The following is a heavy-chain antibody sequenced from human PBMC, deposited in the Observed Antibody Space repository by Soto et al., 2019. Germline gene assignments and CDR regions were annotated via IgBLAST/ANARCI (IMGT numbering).Heavy chain of an antibody. CDR1: GFTFRSYW. J-gene: IGHJ6*03. V-gene: IGHV3-74*01. CDR2: INSDGSST. CDR3: AREGPTSSTSCYMDV. D-gene: IGHD2-2*01. Sequence: EVQLVESGGGLVQPGGSLRLSCAASGFTFRSYWMHWVRQAPGKGLVWVSRINSDGSSTSYADSVKGRFTISRDNAKNTLYLQMNSLRAEDTAVYYCAREGPTSSTSCYMDVWGKGTTVTVSS.